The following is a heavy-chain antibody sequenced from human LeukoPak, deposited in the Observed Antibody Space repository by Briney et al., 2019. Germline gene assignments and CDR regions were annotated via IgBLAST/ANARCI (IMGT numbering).Heavy chain of an antibody. J-gene: IGHJ3*02. V-gene: IGHV3-7*01. D-gene: IGHD1-26*01. CDR3: ARVGAKGAFDI. CDR1: GFTFSSYW. Sequence: GGSLRLSCAASGFTFSSYWMSWVRQAPGKGLEWVANIKQDGSEKYYVDSVKGRFTISRDNAENSLYLQMNSLRAEDTAVYYCARVGAKGAFDIWGQGTVVTVSS. CDR2: IKQDGSEK.